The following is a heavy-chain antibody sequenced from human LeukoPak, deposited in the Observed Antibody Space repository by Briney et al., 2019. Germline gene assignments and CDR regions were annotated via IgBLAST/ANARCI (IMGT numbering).Heavy chain of an antibody. Sequence: SETLSLTCAVYGGSFSGYYWSWIRQPPGKGLEWIGEINHSGSTNYNPSLKSRVTISVDTSKNQFSLKLSSVAAADTAVYYCARSGGTYWGQGTLVTVSS. J-gene: IGHJ4*02. CDR1: GGSFSGYY. D-gene: IGHD1-26*01. CDR3: ARSGGTY. CDR2: INHSGST. V-gene: IGHV4-34*01.